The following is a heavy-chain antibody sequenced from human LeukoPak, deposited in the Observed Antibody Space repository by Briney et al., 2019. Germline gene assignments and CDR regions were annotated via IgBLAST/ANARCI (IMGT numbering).Heavy chain of an antibody. J-gene: IGHJ4*02. V-gene: IGHV4-59*01. Sequence: PSETLSLTCTVSGGSISSYYWSWIRQPPGKGLEWIGYIYYSGSTNYNPSLKSRVTISVDTSKNQFSLKLSSVAAADTAVYYCARESLAQNYYDSSGPFDYWGQGTLVTVSS. D-gene: IGHD3-22*01. CDR2: IYYSGST. CDR1: GGSISSYY. CDR3: ARESLAQNYYDSSGPFDY.